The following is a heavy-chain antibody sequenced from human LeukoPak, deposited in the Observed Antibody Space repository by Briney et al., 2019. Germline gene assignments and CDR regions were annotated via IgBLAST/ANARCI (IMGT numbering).Heavy chain of an antibody. CDR2: INPNGGGT. V-gene: IGHV1-2*06. J-gene: IGHJ4*02. Sequence: ASVKVSCKASGYTFTGYYMHWVRQAPGQGLEWMGRINPNGGGTNYAQKFQGRVTMTRDTSISTACMELSRLRSDDTAVYYCARVRRGELDYWGQGTLVTVSS. CDR1: GYTFTGYY. CDR3: ARVRRGELDY. D-gene: IGHD7-27*01.